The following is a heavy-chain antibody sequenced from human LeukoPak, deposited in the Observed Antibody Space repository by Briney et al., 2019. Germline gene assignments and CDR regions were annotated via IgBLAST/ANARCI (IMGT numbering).Heavy chain of an antibody. CDR2: IYHSGST. D-gene: IGHD4-11*01. Sequence: PSETLSLTCTVSGFSISSGGYYWSWIRQPPGKGLEWIGYIYHSGSTNYNPSVKSRVTIAVDTSKNQSSLKLSSVTAADTAVYYCARMPTVTTSSPPYYYYYMDVWGKGTTVTVSS. CDR3: ARMPTVTTSSPPYYYYYMDV. V-gene: IGHV4-30-2*01. CDR1: GFSISSGGYY. J-gene: IGHJ6*03.